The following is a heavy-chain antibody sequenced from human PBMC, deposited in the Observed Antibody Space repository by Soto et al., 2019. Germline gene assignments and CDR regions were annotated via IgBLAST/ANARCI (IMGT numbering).Heavy chain of an antibody. D-gene: IGHD6-6*01. CDR3: ARDLAARSYYYYYGMDV. CDR2: ISAYNGNT. Sequence: SVKVSCKASGYTFTSYGISWVRQAPGQGLEWMGWISAYNGNTNYAQKLQGRVTMTTDTSTSTAYMELRSLRSDDTAVYYCARDLAARSYYYYYGMDVWGQGTTVTVSS. V-gene: IGHV1-18*04. J-gene: IGHJ6*02. CDR1: GYTFTSYG.